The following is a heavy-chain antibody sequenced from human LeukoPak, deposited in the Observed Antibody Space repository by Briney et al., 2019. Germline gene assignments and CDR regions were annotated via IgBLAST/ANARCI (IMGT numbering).Heavy chain of an antibody. CDR2: IYYSEST. Sequence: SETLSLTCTVSGVSISSYYWSWIRQPPGKGLEWNRYIYYSESTNYNPSLKSRVTISVDTSKNQFSLKLSSVTAADTAVYHCAREAMYSYGNNFDYWGQGTLVTVSS. J-gene: IGHJ4*02. V-gene: IGHV4-59*01. D-gene: IGHD5-18*01. CDR3: AREAMYSYGNNFDY. CDR1: GVSISSYY.